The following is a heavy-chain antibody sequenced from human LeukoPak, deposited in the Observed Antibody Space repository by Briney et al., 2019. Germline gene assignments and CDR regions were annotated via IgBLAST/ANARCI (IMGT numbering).Heavy chain of an antibody. V-gene: IGHV4-38-2*01. Sequence: PSETLSLTCAVPGYSISSGYYWGWIRQPPGKGLEWIGSIYHSRSTYYNPSLKSRVTISVDTSKNQFSLKLSSVTAADTAVYYCAQTYYYGSGAFDPWGQGTLVTVSS. CDR3: AQTYYYGSGAFDP. CDR2: IYHSRST. D-gene: IGHD3-10*01. J-gene: IGHJ5*02. CDR1: GYSISSGYY.